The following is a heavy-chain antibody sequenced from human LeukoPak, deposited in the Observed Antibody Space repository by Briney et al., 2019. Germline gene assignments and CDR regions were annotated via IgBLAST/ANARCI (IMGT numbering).Heavy chain of an antibody. D-gene: IGHD1-26*01. J-gene: IGHJ4*02. CDR3: AKDLMVWELLPTDY. CDR2: ISGSGGST. V-gene: IGHV3-23*01. Sequence: GGSLRLSCAASGFTFSSYAMSWVRQAPGKGLEWVSAISGSGGSTYYADSVKGRFTISRDNSKNTLYLQMNSLRAEDTAVYYCAKDLMVWELLPTDYWGQGTLVTVSS. CDR1: GFTFSSYA.